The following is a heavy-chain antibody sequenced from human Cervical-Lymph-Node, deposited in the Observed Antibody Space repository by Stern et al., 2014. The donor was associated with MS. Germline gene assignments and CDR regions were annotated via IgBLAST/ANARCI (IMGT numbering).Heavy chain of an antibody. Sequence: QVQLQESGPGLVKPSETVSLACTVSAGSINTGSYTWNWIRQPAGKGLEWIGRVYVSGTTDYNPSLKSRVTISLDTSKNQFFLRLSSVTAAYTARYFCARSLFSSSLYYFHYWGQGILVTVSS. D-gene: IGHD6-13*01. CDR1: AGSINTGSYT. CDR2: VYVSGTT. CDR3: ARSLFSSSLYYFHY. V-gene: IGHV4-61*02. J-gene: IGHJ4*02.